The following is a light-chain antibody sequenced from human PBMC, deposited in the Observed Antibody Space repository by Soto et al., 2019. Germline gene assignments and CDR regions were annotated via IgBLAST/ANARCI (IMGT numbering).Light chain of an antibody. CDR1: KLGDKY. CDR2: QDS. J-gene: IGLJ1*01. Sequence: SSELTQPPSVSFSPGQTASITCSGDKLGDKYACWYQQKPGQSPVLVIYQDSKRPSGIPERFSGSNSGNTATLTISGTQAMDEADYYCQAWDSSTGVFGTGTKV. V-gene: IGLV3-1*01. CDR3: QAWDSSTGV.